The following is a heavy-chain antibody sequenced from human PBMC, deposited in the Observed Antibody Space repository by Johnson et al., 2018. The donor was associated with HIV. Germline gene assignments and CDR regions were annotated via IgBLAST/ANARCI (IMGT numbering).Heavy chain of an antibody. V-gene: IGHV3-30*03. CDR3: ARGPVMVRGVTDAFDI. Sequence: QVQLVESGGGVVQPGRSLRLSCVASGFTFFSYGMHWVRQAPGKGLEWVAVISYDGSNKYYVESVKGRFTISRDNSKNTLFLQMNSLRPEDTSVYYCARGPVMVRGVTDAFDIWGQGTMVTVSS. CDR2: ISYDGSNK. CDR1: GFTFFSYG. D-gene: IGHD3-10*01. J-gene: IGHJ3*02.